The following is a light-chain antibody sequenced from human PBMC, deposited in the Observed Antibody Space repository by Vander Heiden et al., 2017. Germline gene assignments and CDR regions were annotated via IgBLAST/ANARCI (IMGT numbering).Light chain of an antibody. CDR1: QGISSY. Sequence: IQVTQAPSSLSASVGDRVTITCRASQGISSYLAWYQQKPGKAPKLLIYAASTLQSGVPSRFSGSGSGTDFTLTISSLQPEDFATYYCQQANSYAGTFGQGTRLEI. J-gene: IGKJ5*01. CDR2: AAS. CDR3: QQANSYAGT. V-gene: IGKV1-9*01.